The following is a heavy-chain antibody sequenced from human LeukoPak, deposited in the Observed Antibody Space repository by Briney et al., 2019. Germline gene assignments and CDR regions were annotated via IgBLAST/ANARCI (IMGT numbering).Heavy chain of an antibody. J-gene: IGHJ3*01. CDR3: AKGGSGSYSLDAFDV. Sequence: SLRLSCVASGFTFDDYAMHWVRQAPGKGRGWGSGISWNSDTGITGYVESVKGRFTISRDNAKNSLYLQMSSLRAEDTALYYCAKGGSGSYSLDAFDVWGQGTLVTVSS. CDR2: ISWNSDTGIT. V-gene: IGHV3-9*01. CDR1: GFTFDDYA. D-gene: IGHD3-10*01.